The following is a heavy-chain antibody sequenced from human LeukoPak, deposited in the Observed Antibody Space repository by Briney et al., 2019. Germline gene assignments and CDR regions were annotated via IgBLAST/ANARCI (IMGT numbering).Heavy chain of an antibody. CDR2: IYHSGST. D-gene: IGHD1-1*01. Sequence: SETLSLTCTVSGNSISSGYYWGWIRQPPGKGLEWIGSIYHSGSTYYNPSLKSRVTISVDTSKNQFPLKLSSVTAADTAVYYCARDSSADGSYFDYWGQGTLVTVSS. V-gene: IGHV4-38-2*02. CDR1: GNSISSGYY. CDR3: ARDSSADGSYFDY. J-gene: IGHJ4*02.